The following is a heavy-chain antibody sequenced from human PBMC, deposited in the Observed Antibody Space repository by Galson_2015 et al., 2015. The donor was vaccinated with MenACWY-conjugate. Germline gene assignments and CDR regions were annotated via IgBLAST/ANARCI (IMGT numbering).Heavy chain of an antibody. CDR3: ARRVAGHGLDV. CDR1: GFTFSSYW. J-gene: IGHJ6*02. D-gene: IGHD2-15*01. Sequence: SLRLSCAASGFTFSSYWMTWVRQAPGKGLEWVANINQDGSEKDYVDSVKGRYTISRDNAKNSLYLQTNSLRAEDTAVFYCARRVAGHGLDVWGQGTMVTVSS. CDR2: INQDGSEK. V-gene: IGHV3-7*03.